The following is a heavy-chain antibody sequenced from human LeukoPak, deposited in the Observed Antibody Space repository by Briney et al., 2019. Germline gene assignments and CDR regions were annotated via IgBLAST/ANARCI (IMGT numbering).Heavy chain of an antibody. D-gene: IGHD4-17*01. Sequence: PGGSLRLSCEASGFIFSTYWMHWVRQVPGKGLEWVSRINSGGSSTNYADSVKGRFTISRDNAKSTLFLQMNSLQAEDTAVYYCARGPLTTWDYYYYYMDVWGKGTTVTVSS. J-gene: IGHJ6*03. V-gene: IGHV3-74*01. CDR2: INSGGSST. CDR1: GFIFSTYW. CDR3: ARGPLTTWDYYYYYMDV.